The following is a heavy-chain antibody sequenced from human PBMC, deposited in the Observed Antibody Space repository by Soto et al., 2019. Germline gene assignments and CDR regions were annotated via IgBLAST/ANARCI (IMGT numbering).Heavy chain of an antibody. CDR3: ARGPGGPAGPGDY. Sequence: QVQLVQSGAEVKKPGASVKVSCKASGYTFTSYAMHWVRQAPGQRLEWMGWINAGNGNTKYSQKFQGRVTITRDTSASTADMELSSLRSEDTAVHYCARGPGGPAGPGDYWGQGTLVTVSS. V-gene: IGHV1-3*01. D-gene: IGHD2-15*01. CDR2: INAGNGNT. CDR1: GYTFTSYA. J-gene: IGHJ4*02.